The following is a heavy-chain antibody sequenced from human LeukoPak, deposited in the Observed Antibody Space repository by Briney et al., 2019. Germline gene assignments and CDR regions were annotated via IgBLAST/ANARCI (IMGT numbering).Heavy chain of an antibody. CDR2: IIPIFGTA. D-gene: IGHD1-26*01. J-gene: IGHJ3*02. Sequence: ASVKVSCKASGGTFSSYAISWVRQAPGQGLEWMGGIIPIFGTAKYAQKFQGRVTTSTDESTSTAYMELSSLRSEDTAVYYCATPRIVGARPNAFDIWGQGTMVTVSS. V-gene: IGHV1-69*05. CDR1: GGTFSSYA. CDR3: ATPRIVGARPNAFDI.